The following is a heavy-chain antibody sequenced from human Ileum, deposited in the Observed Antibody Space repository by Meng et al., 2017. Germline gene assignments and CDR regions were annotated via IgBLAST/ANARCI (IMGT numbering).Heavy chain of an antibody. V-gene: IGHV4-4*02. D-gene: IGHD1-1*01. CDR1: GASITNTNW. CDR2: VYHSGST. Sequence: GQVQDAGPAGVRPVGTRSPPCAVSGASITNTNWWNGVWQPSGKGLEWIGEVYHSGSTNYNPSLQSRVTISIDKSKNQFSLNLPSVTVADTAVYYCARGGLTLERRPLDYWGQGTLVTVSS. CDR3: ARGGLTLERRPLDY. J-gene: IGHJ4*02.